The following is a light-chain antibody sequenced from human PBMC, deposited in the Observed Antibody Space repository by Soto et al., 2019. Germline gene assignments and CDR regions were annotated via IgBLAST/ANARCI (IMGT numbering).Light chain of an antibody. J-gene: IGKJ2*01. V-gene: IGKV1-5*01. Sequence: DIQMTQSPSTLSASVGDRVTITCRASQSVNIWLAWYQQKPGKAPNLLIYDASSLASGAPSRFSGSGSGTEFTLSISSLQPDDFATYPCQQYNGSPGTFGQGTKVEMK. CDR2: DAS. CDR1: QSVNIW. CDR3: QQYNGSPGT.